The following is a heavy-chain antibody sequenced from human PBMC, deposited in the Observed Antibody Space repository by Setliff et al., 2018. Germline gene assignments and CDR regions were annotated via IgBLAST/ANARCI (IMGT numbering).Heavy chain of an antibody. CDR1: GLTFNSYA. CDR3: AGQGPIFGSGLIPGFDQ. J-gene: IGHJ4*02. D-gene: IGHD3-3*01. CDR2: VSVSGDNT. Sequence: GGSLRLSCAASGLTFNSYAMSWVRQAPGKGLEWVSSVSVSGDNTYYTDSVKGRFTTSRDNSKNTLSLQMSSLRTEDTAIYFCAGQGPIFGSGLIPGFDQWGQGTMVTAPQ. V-gene: IGHV3-23*01.